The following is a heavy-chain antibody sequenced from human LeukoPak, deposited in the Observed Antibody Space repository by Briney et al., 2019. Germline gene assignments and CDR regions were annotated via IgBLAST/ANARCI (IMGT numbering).Heavy chain of an antibody. CDR3: AKSGYSSSWYRNYYYYMDV. CDR2: ISGSGGST. Sequence: PGGSLRLSCAASGFTFSSYAKSWVRQAPGKGLEWVSAISGSGGSTYYADSVKGRFTISRDNSKNTLYLQMNSLRAEDTAVYYCAKSGYSSSWYRNYYYYMDVWGKGTTVTVSS. J-gene: IGHJ6*03. D-gene: IGHD6-13*01. CDR1: GFTFSSYA. V-gene: IGHV3-23*01.